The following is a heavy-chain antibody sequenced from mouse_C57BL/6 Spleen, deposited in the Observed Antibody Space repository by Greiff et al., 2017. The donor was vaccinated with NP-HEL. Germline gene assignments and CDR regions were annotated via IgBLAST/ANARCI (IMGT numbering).Heavy chain of an antibody. CDR1: GFTFSSFA. V-gene: IGHV5-4*01. D-gene: IGHD4-1*01. CDR3: ARDGERNWDYFDY. CDR2: ISDGGSYT. Sequence: EVQLVESGGGLVKPGGSLKLSCAASGFTFSSFAMSWVRQTPEKRLEWVATISDGGSYTYYPDNVKGRFTISRDNAKNNLYLQMGHLKSEDTAMYYCARDGERNWDYFDYWGQGTTLTVAS. J-gene: IGHJ2*01.